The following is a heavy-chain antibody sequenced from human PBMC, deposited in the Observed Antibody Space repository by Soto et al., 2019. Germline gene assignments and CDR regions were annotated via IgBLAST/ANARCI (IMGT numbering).Heavy chain of an antibody. J-gene: IGHJ6*02. Sequence: GGSLRLSCAASGFTFSSYSMNWVRQAPGKGLEWVSYISSSSSTIYYADSVKGRFTTSRDNAKNSLYLQMNSLRDEDTAVYYGARALYYGSGCYYSVYCYRKYVCGRGSTVTGS. D-gene: IGHD3-10*01. V-gene: IGHV3-48*02. CDR2: ISSSSSTI. CDR3: ARALYYGSGCYYSVYCYRKYV. CDR1: GFTFSSYS.